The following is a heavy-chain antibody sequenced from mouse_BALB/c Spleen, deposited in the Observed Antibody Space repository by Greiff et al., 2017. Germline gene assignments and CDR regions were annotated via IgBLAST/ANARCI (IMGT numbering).Heavy chain of an antibody. CDR3: ARGDSLAY. V-gene: IGHV5-17*02. Sequence: EVQVVESGGGLVQPGGSRKLSCAASGFTFSSFGMHWVRQAPEKGLEWVAYISSGSSTIYYADTVKGRFTISRDNPKNTLFLQMTSLRSEDTAMYYCARGDSLAYWGQGTLVTVSA. CDR2: ISSGSSTI. J-gene: IGHJ3*01. CDR1: GFTFSSFG.